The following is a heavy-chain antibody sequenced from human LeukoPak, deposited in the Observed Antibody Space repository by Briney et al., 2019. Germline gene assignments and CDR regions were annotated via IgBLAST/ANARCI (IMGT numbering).Heavy chain of an antibody. J-gene: IGHJ3*02. Sequence: ASVKVSCKASGYTFISYYMHWVRQAPGQGLEWMGWINPNSGGTNYAQKFQGRVTMTRDTSTSTVYMELSSLRSEDTAVYYCARGPRAGAFDIWGQGTMVTVSS. CDR3: ARGPRAGAFDI. CDR2: INPNSGGT. CDR1: GYTFISYY. D-gene: IGHD6-19*01. V-gene: IGHV1-2*02.